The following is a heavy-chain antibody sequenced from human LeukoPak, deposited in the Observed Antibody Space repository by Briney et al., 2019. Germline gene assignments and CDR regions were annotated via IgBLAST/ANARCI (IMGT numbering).Heavy chain of an antibody. J-gene: IGHJ6*02. V-gene: IGHV3-23*01. D-gene: IGHD3-10*01. CDR1: GFIFSNYA. CDR3: ARRWLGDPYGMDV. CDR2: LGGLSESV. Sequence: PGGSLRLSCAASGFIFSNYAMTWVRQAPGKGLAWVSILGGLSESVYDPDPVKGRFTVSRDNSKDTLYLEINSLRGEDTATYYCARRWLGDPYGMDVWGQGTTVTVSS.